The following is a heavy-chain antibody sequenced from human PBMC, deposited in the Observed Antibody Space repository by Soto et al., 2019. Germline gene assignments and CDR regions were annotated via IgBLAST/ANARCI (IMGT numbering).Heavy chain of an antibody. Sequence: QVQLVESGGGVVQPGRSLRLSCAASGLTFSSYGMHWVRQAPGKGLEWVAVISYDGSNKYYADSVKGRFTISRDNSKNTLYLQMNSLRAADTAVYYCAKDSYGGNSEVVYWGQGTLVTVSS. CDR1: GLTFSSYG. CDR2: ISYDGSNK. J-gene: IGHJ4*02. D-gene: IGHD4-17*01. CDR3: AKDSYGGNSEVVY. V-gene: IGHV3-30*18.